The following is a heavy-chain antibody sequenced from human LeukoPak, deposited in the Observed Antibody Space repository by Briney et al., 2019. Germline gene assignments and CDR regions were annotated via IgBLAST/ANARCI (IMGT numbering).Heavy chain of an antibody. CDR2: IRNKLNNYIT. CDR3: ASPQRGRDHWNYY. J-gene: IGHJ4*02. Sequence: PGGSLRLSCAASGFIFSDHYIDWVRQAPGKGLEWVGRIRNKLNNYITEYAASVKGRFSISRDESKKSLFLQMNSLKTEDTAVYYCASPQRGRDHWNYYWGQGTLVTVSS. V-gene: IGHV3-72*01. D-gene: IGHD1-7*01. CDR1: GFIFSDHY.